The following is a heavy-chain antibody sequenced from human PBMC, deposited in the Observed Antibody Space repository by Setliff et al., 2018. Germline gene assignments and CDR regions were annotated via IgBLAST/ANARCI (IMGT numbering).Heavy chain of an antibody. V-gene: IGHV1-8*02. CDR1: GYTFTSYD. Sequence: ASVKVSCKASGYTFTSYDINWVRQATGQGLEWMGWMNPNSGNTGYAQKFQGRVTMTRNTSISTAYLDLSSLRFEDTAVYYCARAQSWSGGPYYFDNWGQGTLVTVSS. J-gene: IGHJ4*02. D-gene: IGHD3-3*01. CDR3: ARAQSWSGGPYYFDN. CDR2: MNPNSGNT.